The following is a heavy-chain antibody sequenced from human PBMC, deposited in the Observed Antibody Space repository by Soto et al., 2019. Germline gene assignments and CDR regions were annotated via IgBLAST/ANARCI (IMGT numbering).Heavy chain of an antibody. CDR3: EIPPNPFCFKIRYKDAYDF. CDR2: TYYRSKWYN. J-gene: IGHJ3*01. V-gene: IGHV6-1*01. D-gene: IGHD1-1*01. CDR1: GDSVPGNSAA. Sequence: QSLSLNCAISGDSVPGNSAAWTWIRQSQSRGLEWLGRTYYRSKWYNDYAVSVKSRITINPDTSKNQFSLQLNSVTPEDTAVYHREIPPNPFCFKIRYKDAYDFWAQGKMVXVS.